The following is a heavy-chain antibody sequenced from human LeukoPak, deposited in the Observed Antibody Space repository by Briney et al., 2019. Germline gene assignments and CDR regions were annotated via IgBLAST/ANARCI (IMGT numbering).Heavy chain of an antibody. CDR1: GYSLTELS. CDR2: FSPGDGET. J-gene: IGHJ3*02. Sequence: GASVKVSCKVSGYSLTELSMHWVRQAPGKGLEGVGGFSPGDGETIYAQRFQGRVTMTEAKSTDTAYMEQRSLTYEDTAVYYCATRLGEFSARDAFNIWGQGTMVTVSS. CDR3: ATRLGEFSARDAFNI. V-gene: IGHV1-24*01. D-gene: IGHD3-16*02.